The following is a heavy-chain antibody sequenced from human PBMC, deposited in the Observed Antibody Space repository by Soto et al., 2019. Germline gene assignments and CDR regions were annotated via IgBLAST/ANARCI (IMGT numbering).Heavy chain of an antibody. Sequence: QVQLVESGGGVVQPGRSLRLSCAASGFTFSSYGMHWVRQAPGKGLEWVAVISYDGSNKYYADSVKGRFTISRDNSKNTLYLQMNSRRAEDTAVYYCAFGWGMDVWGQGTTVTVSS. V-gene: IGHV3-30*03. CDR1: GFTFSSYG. CDR3: AFGWGMDV. D-gene: IGHD3-10*01. J-gene: IGHJ6*02. CDR2: ISYDGSNK.